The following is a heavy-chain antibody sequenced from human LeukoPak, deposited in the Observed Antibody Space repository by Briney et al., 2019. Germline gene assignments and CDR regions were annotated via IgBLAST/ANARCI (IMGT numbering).Heavy chain of an antibody. D-gene: IGHD6-19*01. CDR2: ITSTGYI. V-gene: IGHV3-21*01. J-gene: IGHJ4*02. CDR1: GFTFSTYT. CDR3: ARGDGIAVVRAYCFDY. Sequence: PGGSLRLSCTASGFTFSTYTMNWVRQAPGKGLEWVSSITSTGYIYYADSLKGRFTISRDNAKNSLYLQMNSLRAEDTAVYYCARGDGIAVVRAYCFDYWGQGTLVTVSS.